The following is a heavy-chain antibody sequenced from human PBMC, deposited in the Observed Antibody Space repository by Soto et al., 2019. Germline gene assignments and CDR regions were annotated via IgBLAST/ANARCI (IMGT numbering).Heavy chain of an antibody. D-gene: IGHD2-2*02. V-gene: IGHV3-7*03. CDR2: IKQDGSEK. Sequence: GGSLRLSCAASGFTFSTYWLTWVRQAPGKGLEWVANIKQDGSEKYYVDSVRGRFTISRDNAKNSMYLQMNSLRAEDTAVYYCARHTAYCSRTTCYIYYFDHWGQGIPVTVSS. CDR3: ARHTAYCSRTTCYIYYFDH. J-gene: IGHJ4*02. CDR1: GFTFSTYW.